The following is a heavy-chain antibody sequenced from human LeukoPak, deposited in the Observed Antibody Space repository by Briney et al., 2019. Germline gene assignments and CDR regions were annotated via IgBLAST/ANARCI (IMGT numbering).Heavy chain of an antibody. Sequence: PGRSLRLSCAASGFTVSNNYMSWVRQAPGKGLEWVSVIYSGGSTYYADSVKGRFTISRDNSQNTLYLQMNSLRAEDTAVYYCAREGGSSSWYPPGVFDYWGQGTLVTVSS. J-gene: IGHJ4*01. D-gene: IGHD6-13*01. CDR3: AREGGSSSWYPPGVFDY. CDR2: IYSGGST. V-gene: IGHV3-66*01. CDR1: GFTVSNNY.